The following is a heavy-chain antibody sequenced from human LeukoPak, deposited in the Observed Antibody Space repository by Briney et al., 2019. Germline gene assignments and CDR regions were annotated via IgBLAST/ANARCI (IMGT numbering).Heavy chain of an antibody. CDR3: AKELGHTLPFDC. V-gene: IGHV3-23*01. CDR1: GFTFSSYA. J-gene: IGHJ4*02. CDR2: MSGNGGYT. D-gene: IGHD2-2*02. Sequence: GSLRLSCAASGFTFSSYAMSWVRQDPGKGLDWVSAMSGNGGYTYYADSVKGRFTISRDSSKSTLYLQMNSLRGEDTAVYYCAKELGHTLPFDCWGQGTLVTVSS.